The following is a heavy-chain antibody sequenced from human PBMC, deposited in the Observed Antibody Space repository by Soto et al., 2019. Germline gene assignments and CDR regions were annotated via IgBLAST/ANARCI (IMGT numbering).Heavy chain of an antibody. CDR3: AREEAARIERWFDP. CDR1: GGSINTINNY. V-gene: IGHV4-30-4*01. J-gene: IGHJ5*02. Sequence: NPSETLSLTCTVSGGSINTINNYWSWIRQPPGKGLEWIGFISYSGSTYYNPSLMSRLTISLDTSTNRFSLKLTSVTAADTDVYYCAREEAARIERWFDPWGQGTLVTVSS. D-gene: IGHD6-6*01. CDR2: ISYSGST.